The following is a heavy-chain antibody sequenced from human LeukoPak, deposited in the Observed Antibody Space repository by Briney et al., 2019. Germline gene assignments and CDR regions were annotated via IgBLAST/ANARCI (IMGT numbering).Heavy chain of an antibody. J-gene: IGHJ5*02. CDR2: ISAYNGNT. CDR3: ARADLGGIVVVTGLNWFDP. Sequence: ASVKVSCKASGYTFTSYGISWVRQAPGQGLEWMGWISAYNGNTNYAQKLQGRVTMTTDTSTSTAYMELRSLRSDDTAVYYCARADLGGIVVVTGLNWFDPWGQGTLVTVSS. CDR1: GYTFTSYG. D-gene: IGHD2-2*01. V-gene: IGHV1-18*01.